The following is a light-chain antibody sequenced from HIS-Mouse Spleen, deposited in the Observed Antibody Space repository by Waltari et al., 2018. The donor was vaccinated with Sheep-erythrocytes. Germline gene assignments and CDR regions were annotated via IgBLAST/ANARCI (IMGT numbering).Light chain of an antibody. CDR3: QQFNNYPRT. CDR2: DAS. V-gene: IGKV1D-13*01. Sequence: ALQLTQSPSSLSASVGDRVNITCRASQGISSALDWYQQKPGKAPKILIYDASSLENGVPSRFSGSGSGTDFTLTLSSLQPEDFSTYYCQQFNNYPRTFGKGTKVEIK. CDR1: QGISSA. J-gene: IGKJ1*01.